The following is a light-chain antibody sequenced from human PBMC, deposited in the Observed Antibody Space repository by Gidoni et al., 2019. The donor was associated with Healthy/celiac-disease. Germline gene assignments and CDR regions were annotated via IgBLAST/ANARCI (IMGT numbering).Light chain of an antibody. J-gene: IGLJ2*01. V-gene: IGLV2-11*01. CDR1: SSDVGGYNY. CDR3: CSYAGSYSNGV. CDR2: DVS. Sequence: QSALPQPRSVSGSPGQSVTISCTGTSSDVGGYNYVSLYQQHPGKAPKLMIYDVSKRPSGVPDRFSGSKSGNTAALTISGLQAEDEAEYYCCSYAGSYSNGVFGGGTKLTVL.